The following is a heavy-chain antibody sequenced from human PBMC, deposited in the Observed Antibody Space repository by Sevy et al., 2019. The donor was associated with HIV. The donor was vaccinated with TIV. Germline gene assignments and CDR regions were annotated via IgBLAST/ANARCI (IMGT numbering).Heavy chain of an antibody. V-gene: IGHV3-23*01. D-gene: IGHD6-13*01. CDR2: INNSGGST. CDR1: GSTVNPYA. J-gene: IGHJ4*02. CDR3: VKERVGYISSWYYFDY. Sequence: GGSLRLSCIASGSTVNPYAMSWVRQAPGKGLEWVVVINNSGGSTDYADSVRGRFSISRDNPNVYLEMNSLRVEDTAVYYCVKERVGYISSWYYFDYWGQGTLVTVSS.